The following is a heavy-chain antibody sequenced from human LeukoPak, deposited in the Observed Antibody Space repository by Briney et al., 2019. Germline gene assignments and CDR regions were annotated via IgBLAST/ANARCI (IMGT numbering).Heavy chain of an antibody. V-gene: IGHV4-39*07. D-gene: IGHD3-3*01. CDR3: ASPTLFWSGYSNDY. J-gene: IGHJ4*02. CDR1: GGSISSSSYY. Sequence: SETLSLTCTVSGGSISSSSYYWGWIRQPPGKGLEWIGSIYYSGSTYYNPSLKSRVTISVDTSKNQFSLKLSSVTAADTAVYYCASPTLFWSGYSNDYWGQGTLVTVSS. CDR2: IYYSGST.